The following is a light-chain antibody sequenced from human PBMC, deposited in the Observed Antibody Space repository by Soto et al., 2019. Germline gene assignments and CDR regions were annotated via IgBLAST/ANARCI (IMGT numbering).Light chain of an antibody. J-gene: IGLJ1*01. V-gene: IGLV1-44*01. CDR2: SNN. CDR3: AAWDDSLNGLYV. Sequence: QSVLTQPPSASGTPGQMVTISCSGSSSNIGSNTVNWYQQLPGTAPKLLIYSNNQRPSGVPDRFSGSKSGTSASLAISGLQSEDEADYYCAAWDDSLNGLYVFGTGTNVTVL. CDR1: SSNIGSNT.